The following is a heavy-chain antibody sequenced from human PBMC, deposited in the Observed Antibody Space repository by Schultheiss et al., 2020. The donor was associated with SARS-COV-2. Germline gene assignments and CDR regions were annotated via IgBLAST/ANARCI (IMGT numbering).Heavy chain of an antibody. CDR1: GYTFTSYG. J-gene: IGHJ4*02. CDR3: ARDKGQYYGSGSYLDYYFDY. D-gene: IGHD3-10*01. CDR2: ISVYNGNT. Sequence: ASVKVSCKASGYTFTSYGISWVRQAPGQGLEWMGWISVYNGNTNYAQKLQGRATMTTDTSTSTAYMELRSLRSDDTAVYYCARDKGQYYGSGSYLDYYFDYWGQGTLVTVSS. V-gene: IGHV1-18*01.